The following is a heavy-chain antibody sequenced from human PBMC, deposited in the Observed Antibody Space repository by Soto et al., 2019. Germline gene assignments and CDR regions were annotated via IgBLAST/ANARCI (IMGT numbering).Heavy chain of an antibody. Sequence: QVQLQESGPGLVKPSQTLSLTCTVSGGSISSGGYYWSWSRQHPGKGLEWIGYIYYSGSTYYNPSLRSGVTISVDTSKSQLSLKLSAVTAAGTAVYYCARLRPEGWFDPWGQGTLVTVSS. CDR2: IYYSGST. CDR1: GGSISSGGYY. V-gene: IGHV4-31*03. CDR3: ARLRPEGWFDP. J-gene: IGHJ5*02.